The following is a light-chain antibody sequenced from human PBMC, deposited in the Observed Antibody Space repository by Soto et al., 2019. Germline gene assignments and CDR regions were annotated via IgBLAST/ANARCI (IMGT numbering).Light chain of an antibody. J-gene: IGLJ1*01. CDR3: QSYDRSLRGYV. V-gene: IGLV2-14*01. CDR2: GNT. CDR1: SSDVGGYNY. Sequence: QSALTQPASVSGSPGQSITISCTGTSSDVGGYNYVSWYQQHPGKAPKLIIYGNTIRPSGVPDRFSGSKSGTSASLAITGLQAEDEADYYCQSYDRSLRGYVFGTGTKVTVL.